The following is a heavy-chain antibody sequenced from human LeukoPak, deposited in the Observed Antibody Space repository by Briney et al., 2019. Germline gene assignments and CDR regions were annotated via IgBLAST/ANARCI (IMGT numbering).Heavy chain of an antibody. D-gene: IGHD6-6*01. J-gene: IGHJ4*02. Sequence: GASVKVSCKASGYTFTSYWIGWVRQMPGKGLEWMGIIYPGDSDTRYSPSFQGQVTISADKSISTAYLQWSSLKASDTAMYYCARQIAARADDGYFDYWGQGTLVTVSS. V-gene: IGHV5-51*01. CDR2: IYPGDSDT. CDR1: GYTFTSYW. CDR3: ARQIAARADDGYFDY.